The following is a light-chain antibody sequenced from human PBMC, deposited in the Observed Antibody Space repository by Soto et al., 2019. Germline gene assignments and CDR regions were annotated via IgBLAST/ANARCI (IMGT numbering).Light chain of an antibody. Sequence: QSALTQPRSVSGSPGQSVTISCTGTGSDVGGYNYVSWYQQHPGKAPKLMIFDVTTRPSGVPDRFSGSKSGNTASLTIPGLQAEDEADYYCCSYVSTYTYVFGTGTKVTVL. CDR3: CSYVSTYTYV. CDR2: DVT. CDR1: GSDVGGYNY. V-gene: IGLV2-11*01. J-gene: IGLJ1*01.